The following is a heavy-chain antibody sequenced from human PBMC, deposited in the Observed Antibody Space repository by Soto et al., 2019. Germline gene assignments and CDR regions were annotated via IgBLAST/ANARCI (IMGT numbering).Heavy chain of an antibody. V-gene: IGHV3-11*06. Sequence: QVQLVESGGGLVKPEGSLRLSCAASGFSFSDYYMAWIRQAPGKGLEWVSYISWSSTYIQYTDSVRGRFTISRDDAKNSVFLQMNSLRVEDTAVYYCARVDTGSGDYVGVFDYWGQGVPVTVSS. CDR3: ARVDTGSGDYVGVFDY. CDR2: ISWSSTYI. CDR1: GFSFSDYY. D-gene: IGHD3-3*01. J-gene: IGHJ4*02.